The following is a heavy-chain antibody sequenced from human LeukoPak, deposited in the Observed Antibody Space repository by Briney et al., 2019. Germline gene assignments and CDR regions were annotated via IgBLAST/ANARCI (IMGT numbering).Heavy chain of an antibody. J-gene: IGHJ4*02. CDR2: INSGGSST. D-gene: IGHD1-26*01. Sequence: PGGSLRLSCAASGFTFSPYWMHWVRQAPGKGLVWVSHINSGGSSTSYAGSVKGRFTISRDNAKNTLFLQMHSLRADDTAVYYCARSFGGTYYFDYWGQGTLVTVSS. CDR1: GFTFSPYW. CDR3: ARSFGGTYYFDY. V-gene: IGHV3-74*01.